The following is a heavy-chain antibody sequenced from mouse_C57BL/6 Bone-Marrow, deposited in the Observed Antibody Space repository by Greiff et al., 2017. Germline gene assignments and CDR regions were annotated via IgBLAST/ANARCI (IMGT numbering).Heavy chain of an antibody. CDR2: IDPEDGET. V-gene: IGHV14-2*01. CDR3: ARSIYYYGSSPFDY. J-gene: IGHJ2*01. CDR1: GFNIKDYY. Sequence: VQLQQSGAELVKPGASVKLSCTASGFNIKDYYMHWVKQRTEQGLEWIGRIDPEDGETKYALKFQGKATITADTSSNTAYLQLSSLTSEDTAVYYCARSIYYYGSSPFDYWGQGTTLTVSS. D-gene: IGHD1-1*01.